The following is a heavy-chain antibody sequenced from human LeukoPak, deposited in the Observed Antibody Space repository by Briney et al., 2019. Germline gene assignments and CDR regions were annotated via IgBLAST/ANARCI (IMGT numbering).Heavy chain of an antibody. Sequence: GGPLRLSCAASGFTFSKAWMSWVRQAPGKGLEWVGRIKSKTDGGTTDYAAPVKGRFSISRDDSKNTLYLEMNSLKTEDTAVYYCTTPLFKTSNYWGQGTLVTVSS. V-gene: IGHV3-15*01. CDR2: IKSKTDGGTT. D-gene: IGHD2-8*01. J-gene: IGHJ4*02. CDR1: GFTFSKAW. CDR3: TTPLFKTSNY.